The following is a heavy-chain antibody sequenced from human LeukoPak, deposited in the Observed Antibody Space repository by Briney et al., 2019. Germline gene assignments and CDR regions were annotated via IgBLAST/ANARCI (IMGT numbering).Heavy chain of an antibody. Sequence: HPGGSLRLSCAASEFTFSSYSMNWVRQAPGRGLEWVSYISSSGSTIYYADSVKGRFTISRDNAKNSLYLQMNSLRAEDTAVYYCASPYCHGGSCRLHFDYWGQGTLVTVSS. CDR2: ISSSGSTI. CDR3: ASPYCHGGSCRLHFDY. D-gene: IGHD2-15*01. CDR1: EFTFSSYS. V-gene: IGHV3-48*04. J-gene: IGHJ4*02.